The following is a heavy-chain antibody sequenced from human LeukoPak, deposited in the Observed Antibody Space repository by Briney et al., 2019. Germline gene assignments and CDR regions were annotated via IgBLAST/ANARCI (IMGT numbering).Heavy chain of an antibody. Sequence: HGESLRISCKGSGYSFTSYWIGWVRQMPGKGLEWMGIIYPGDSDTRYSPSFQGQVTISADKSISTAYLQWSSLKASDTAMYYCARQINRWLYAFDIWGQGTMVTVSS. V-gene: IGHV5-51*01. CDR1: GYSFTSYW. CDR3: ARQINRWLYAFDI. D-gene: IGHD2-15*01. J-gene: IGHJ3*02. CDR2: IYPGDSDT.